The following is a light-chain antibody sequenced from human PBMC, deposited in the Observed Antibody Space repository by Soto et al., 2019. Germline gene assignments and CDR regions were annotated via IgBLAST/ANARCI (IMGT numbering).Light chain of an antibody. J-gene: IGKJ1*01. CDR3: MQTLQTWT. V-gene: IGKV2-28*01. CDR1: QSLLHSNGYYY. Sequence: DMVMTQSPLSLPVTPGEPASISCRSSQSLLHSNGYYYLDWYLQKPGQSPQLLIYLGSNRASGVPDRFSGSGSGTDFTLKISRVEAEDVGVYYCMQTLQTWTFGQGTKVDIK. CDR2: LGS.